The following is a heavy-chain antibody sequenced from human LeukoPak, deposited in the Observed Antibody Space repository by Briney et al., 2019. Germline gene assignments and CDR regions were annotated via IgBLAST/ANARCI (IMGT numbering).Heavy chain of an antibody. J-gene: IGHJ4*02. CDR2: INHSGST. D-gene: IGHD6-13*01. V-gene: IGHV4-34*01. Sequence: SETLSLTCAVYGGSFSGYYWSWIRQPPGKGLEWVGEINHSGSTNYNPSLKSRVTISVDTSKNQFSLKLSSVTAADTAVYYCARAAAGFDYWGQGTLVTVSS. CDR3: ARAAAGFDY. CDR1: GGSFSGYY.